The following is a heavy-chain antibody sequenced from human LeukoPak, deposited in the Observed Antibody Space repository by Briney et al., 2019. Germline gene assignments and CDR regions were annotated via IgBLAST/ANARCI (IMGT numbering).Heavy chain of an antibody. CDR3: ARDLKWEPDY. V-gene: IGHV3-74*01. CDR1: GFTFSSYW. J-gene: IGHJ4*02. CDR2: INTDGSTT. Sequence: GGSLRLSCAASGFTFSSYWMHWVRQAPGKGLVWIARINTDGSTTHYADSVKGRFTISRDNAKNTLSLQMNSLRAEDTAVYYCARDLKWEPDYWGQGTLVTVSS. D-gene: IGHD1-26*01.